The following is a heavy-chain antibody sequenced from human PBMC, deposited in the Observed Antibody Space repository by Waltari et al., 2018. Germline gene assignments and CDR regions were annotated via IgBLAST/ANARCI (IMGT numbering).Heavy chain of an antibody. CDR2: FDPEDGET. CDR3: ATFDSILGVVTIDAFDI. Sequence: QVQLVQSGAEGKKPGASVKVSCKVSGYTLTELSMHWVRQAPGKGLEWMGCFDPEDGETIYAQKFQGRVTMTEDTSTDTAYMELSSLRSEDTAVYYCATFDSILGVVTIDAFDIWGQGTMVTVSS. D-gene: IGHD3-3*01. V-gene: IGHV1-24*01. CDR1: GYTLTELS. J-gene: IGHJ3*02.